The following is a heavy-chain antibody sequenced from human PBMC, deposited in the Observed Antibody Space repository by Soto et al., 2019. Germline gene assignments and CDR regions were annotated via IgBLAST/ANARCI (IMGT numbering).Heavy chain of an antibody. CDR3: SFFLWSGDHRDLH. CDR2: IYYSGST. CDR1: GGSISSYY. J-gene: IGHJ4*02. V-gene: IGHV4-59*08. D-gene: IGHD3-10*01. Sequence: PSETLSLTCTVSGGSISSYYWSWIRQPPGKGLEWIGYIYYSGSTNYNPSLKSRVTISVDTSKNQFSLKLSSVTAADTAVYYCSFFLWSGDHRDLHWGPARLSTVSS.